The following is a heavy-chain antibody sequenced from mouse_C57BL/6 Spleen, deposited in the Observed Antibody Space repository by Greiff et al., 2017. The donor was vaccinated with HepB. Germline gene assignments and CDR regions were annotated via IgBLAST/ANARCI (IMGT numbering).Heavy chain of an antibody. J-gene: IGHJ1*03. CDR3: TRRYGNYGHFDV. Sequence: QVQLQQSGAELVRPGASVTLSCKASGYTFTDYEMHWVKQTPVHGLEWIGAIDPETGGTAYNQKFKGKAILTADKSSSTAYMELRSLTSEDSAVYYCTRRYGNYGHFDVWGTGTTVTVSS. CDR2: IDPETGGT. D-gene: IGHD2-1*01. V-gene: IGHV1-15*01. CDR1: GYTFTDYE.